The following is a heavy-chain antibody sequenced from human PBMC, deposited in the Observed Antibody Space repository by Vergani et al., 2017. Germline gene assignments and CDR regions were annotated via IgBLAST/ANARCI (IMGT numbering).Heavy chain of an antibody. CDR2: IYTSGST. V-gene: IGHV4-61*02. J-gene: IGHJ3*01. CDR1: GTSVSSGTHY. CDR3: ARDTAVADDVFDL. Sequence: QVQLQESGPGLVRPSETLSLTCSVSGTSVSSGTHYWNWIRQPADKTLEWIGRIYTSGSTDYNLTLRSRITLSLVRSTNQVSLKVSSVTAADTAVYFCARDTAVADDVFDLWGQGTLVSVSA. D-gene: IGHD6-19*01.